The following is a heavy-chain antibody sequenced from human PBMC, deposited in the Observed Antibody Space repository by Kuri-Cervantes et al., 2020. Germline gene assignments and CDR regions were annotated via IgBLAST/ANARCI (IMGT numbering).Heavy chain of an antibody. CDR2: ISYDGSNK. V-gene: IGHV3-30-3*01. D-gene: IGHD5-18*01. CDR1: GFTFSSYA. J-gene: IGHJ4*02. CDR3: AREKPPLVGYSYAPGDY. Sequence: GESLKISCAASGFTFSSYAMHWVRQAPGKGLEWVAVISYDGSNKYYADSVKGRFTISRDNSKNTLYLQMNSLRSDDTAVYYCAREKPPLVGYSYAPGDYWGQGTLVTVSS.